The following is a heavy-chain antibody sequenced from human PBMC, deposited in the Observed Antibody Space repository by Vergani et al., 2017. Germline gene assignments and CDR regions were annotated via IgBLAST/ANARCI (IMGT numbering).Heavy chain of an antibody. CDR2: IYYSGST. Sequence: QLQLQESGPGLVKPSETLSLTCTVSGGSISSSSYYWGWIRQPPGKGLEWIGSIYYSGSTYYNPSLKSRVTISVDTSKNQFSLKLSSVTAADTAVYYCASPTQDYYGSSGYGFDYWGQGTLVTVSS. CDR3: ASPTQDYYGSSGYGFDY. J-gene: IGHJ4*02. V-gene: IGHV4-39*07. D-gene: IGHD3-22*01. CDR1: GGSISSSSYY.